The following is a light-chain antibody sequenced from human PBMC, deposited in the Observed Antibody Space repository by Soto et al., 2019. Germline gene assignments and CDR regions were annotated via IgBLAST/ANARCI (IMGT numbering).Light chain of an antibody. CDR1: QGISSD. CDR3: QQIYGYPRT. Sequence: DVLLTQSPSFLSASVGDRVTITCRASQGISSDMAWFQQKPGKAPDLLIYAASSLQSGVPSRFRGRGSGTEFTLTISSLQPEDSSTYYCQQIYGYPRTFGQGTK. J-gene: IGKJ2*01. CDR2: AAS. V-gene: IGKV1-9*01.